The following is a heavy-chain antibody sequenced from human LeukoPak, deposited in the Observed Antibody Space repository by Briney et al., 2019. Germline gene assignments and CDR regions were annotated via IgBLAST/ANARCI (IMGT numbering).Heavy chain of an antibody. CDR3: ARGWDYGDYVPQNWFDP. Sequence: SVKVSCKASGGTFSSYAISWVRQAPGQGLEWMGRIIPIFGTANYAQKFQGRVTITADKSASTAYMELSSLRSEDTAVYYCARGWDYGDYVPQNWFDPWGQGTLVTVSS. J-gene: IGHJ5*02. V-gene: IGHV1-69*06. CDR1: GGTFSSYA. CDR2: IIPIFGTA. D-gene: IGHD4-17*01.